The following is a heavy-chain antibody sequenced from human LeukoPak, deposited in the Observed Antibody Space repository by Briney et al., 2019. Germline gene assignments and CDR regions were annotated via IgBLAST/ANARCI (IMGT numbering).Heavy chain of an antibody. D-gene: IGHD6-13*01. CDR2: ITMNSVR. J-gene: IGHJ4*02. V-gene: IGHV3-48*02. CDR3: AKDSYSKGDF. Sequence: PGGSLRLSCSASGFSLSDYGMSWVRQAPGKGLEWVSYITMNSVRFYADSVKGRFTISRDNDKNSVYLQMNSLRDEDTAVYYCAKDSYSKGDFWGQGVLVTVSS. CDR1: GFSLSDYG.